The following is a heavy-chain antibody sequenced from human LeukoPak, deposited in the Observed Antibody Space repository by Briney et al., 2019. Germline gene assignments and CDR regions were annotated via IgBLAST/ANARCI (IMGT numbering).Heavy chain of an antibody. V-gene: IGHV3-64D*06. D-gene: IGHD5-18*01. CDR3: VKEGYSYGSYFDY. CDR1: GFTFRSYA. J-gene: IGHJ4*02. Sequence: GGSLRLSCSASGFTFRSYAMHWVRQAPGKGLVYVSAISSNGGSTYYADSVKGRFTISRDNSKNTLYLQMSSLRAEDTAVYYCVKEGYSYGSYFDYWGQGTLVTVSS. CDR2: ISSNGGST.